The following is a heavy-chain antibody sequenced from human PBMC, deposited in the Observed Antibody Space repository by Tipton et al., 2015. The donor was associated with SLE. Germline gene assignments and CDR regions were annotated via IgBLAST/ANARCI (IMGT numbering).Heavy chain of an antibody. Sequence: TLSLTCTVSGGSISSYYWSWIRQPPGKGLEWIGYIYHSGGTNHSPSLRSRLTTSVDTSKNQFSLRLSSVTAADTAVYYCARTSGSYMDYWGQGTLVTVSS. J-gene: IGHJ4*02. CDR1: GGSISSYY. V-gene: IGHV4-59*01. CDR2: IYHSGGT. CDR3: ARTSGSYMDY. D-gene: IGHD3-10*01.